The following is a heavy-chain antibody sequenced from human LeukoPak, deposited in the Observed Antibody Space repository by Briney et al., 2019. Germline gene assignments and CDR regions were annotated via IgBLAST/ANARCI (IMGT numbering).Heavy chain of an antibody. V-gene: IGHV3-48*01. CDR1: GFTFSTYS. CDR3: ARARGGYDFDY. CDR2: ISSSSISI. D-gene: IGHD5-12*01. J-gene: IGHJ4*02. Sequence: GGSLRLSCEASGFTFSTYSMNWVRQAPGKGLEWVSDISSSSISIYHADSVKGRFTISRDNAKNSLYLQMNSLRAEDTAVYYCARARGGYDFDYWGQGTLVTVSS.